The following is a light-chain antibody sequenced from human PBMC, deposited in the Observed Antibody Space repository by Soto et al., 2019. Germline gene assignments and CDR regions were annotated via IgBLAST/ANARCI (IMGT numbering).Light chain of an antibody. CDR1: SSDVGGYNY. CDR3: SSYTCSSTLDV. CDR2: DVS. V-gene: IGLV2-14*01. J-gene: IGLJ1*01. Sequence: QSVLTQPASVSGSPGQSITLSCTGTSSDVGGYNYVSWYQQHPGKAPKLMIYDVSNRPSGVSNRFSGSKSGNTASLTISGLQAEDAADYYCSSYTCSSTLDVFGTGTKLTVL.